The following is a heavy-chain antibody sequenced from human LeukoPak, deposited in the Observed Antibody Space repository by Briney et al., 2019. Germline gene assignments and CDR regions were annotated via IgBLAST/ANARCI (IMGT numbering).Heavy chain of an antibody. J-gene: IGHJ4*02. Sequence: PGGSLRLSCAASGFNFNIYGMNWVRQAPGKGPEWVSSISSESTNIYYTDSVKGRFTIARDNAKNSLYLQMNSLIPEDTAVYYCSRDGSGSGDVWGQGTLVTVSS. CDR3: SRDGSGSGDV. V-gene: IGHV3-21*01. CDR1: GFNFNIYG. D-gene: IGHD2-21*02. CDR2: ISSESTNI.